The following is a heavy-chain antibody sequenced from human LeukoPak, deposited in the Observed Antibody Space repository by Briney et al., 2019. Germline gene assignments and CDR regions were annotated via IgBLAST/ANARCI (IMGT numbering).Heavy chain of an antibody. CDR2: ISGSGGST. V-gene: IGHV3-23*01. Sequence: GGSLRLSCAASGFIFSRFAMSWVRQAPGKGLEWVSAISGSGGSTYYADSVKGRFTISRDNSKNTLYLQMNSLRAEDTAVYYCAKTYYYDSSGYSPFDYWGQGTLVTVSS. CDR1: GFIFSRFA. CDR3: AKTYYYDSSGYSPFDY. D-gene: IGHD3-22*01. J-gene: IGHJ4*02.